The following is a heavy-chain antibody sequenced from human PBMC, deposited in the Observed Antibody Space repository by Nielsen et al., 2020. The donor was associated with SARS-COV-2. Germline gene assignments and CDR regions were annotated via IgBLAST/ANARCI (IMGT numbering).Heavy chain of an antibody. D-gene: IGHD1-14*01. V-gene: IGHV3-30*04. Sequence: GGSLRLSCAASGFTFSSYAMHWVRQAPGKGLEWVAVISYDGSNKYYADSVKGRFTISRDNSKNTLYLQMNSLRAEDTAVYYCAKVPPQEPFDYWGQGTLVTVSS. CDR2: ISYDGSNK. CDR1: GFTFSSYA. J-gene: IGHJ4*02. CDR3: AKVPPQEPFDY.